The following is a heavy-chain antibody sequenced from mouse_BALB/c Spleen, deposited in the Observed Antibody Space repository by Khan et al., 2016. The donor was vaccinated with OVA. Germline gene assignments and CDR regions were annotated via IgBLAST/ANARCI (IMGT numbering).Heavy chain of an antibody. CDR1: GYTFTSYT. CDR3: ARVGPYHANYGAWFAY. Sequence: QVQLKQFGAELARPGASVKMSCKASGYTFTSYTMHWVKQRPGQGLEWIGYINPSNGYTNYNQKFRDKATLTADKSSSTAYMQLSSLTSEESAVYYCARVGPYHANYGAWFAYWGQGTLVTVSA. V-gene: IGHV1-4*01. CDR2: INPSNGYT. D-gene: IGHD2-10*01. J-gene: IGHJ3*01.